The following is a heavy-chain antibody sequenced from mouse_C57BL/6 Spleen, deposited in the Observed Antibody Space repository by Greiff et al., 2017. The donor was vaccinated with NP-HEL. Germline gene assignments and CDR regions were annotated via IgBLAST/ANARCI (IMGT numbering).Heavy chain of an antibody. V-gene: IGHV3-1*01. D-gene: IGHD3-2*02. CDR3: ARGDSSGLYAMDY. J-gene: IGHJ4*01. CDR2: ISYSGST. CDR1: GYSITSGYD. Sequence: VQLQQSGPGMVKPSQSLSLTCTVTGYSITSGYDWHWIRHFPGNKLEWMGYISYSGSTNYNPSLKSRISITHDTSKNHFFLKLNSVTTEDTATYYCARGDSSGLYAMDYWGQGTSVTVSS.